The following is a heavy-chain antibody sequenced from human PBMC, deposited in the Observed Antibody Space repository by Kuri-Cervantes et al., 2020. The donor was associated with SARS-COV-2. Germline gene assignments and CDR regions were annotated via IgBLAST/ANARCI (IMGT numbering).Heavy chain of an antibody. D-gene: IGHD3-3*01. CDR3: ARGPLPQTEVLEWFTIYYYYGMDV. J-gene: IGHJ6*02. CDR2: ISYDGSNK. V-gene: IGHV3-30*04. Sequence: GESLKISCAASGFTFSSYAMHWVRQAPGKGLEWVAVISYDGSNKYYADSVKGRFTISRDNSKNTLYLQMNSLRAEDTAVYYCARGPLPQTEVLEWFTIYYYYGMDVWGQGTTVTVSS. CDR1: GFTFSSYA.